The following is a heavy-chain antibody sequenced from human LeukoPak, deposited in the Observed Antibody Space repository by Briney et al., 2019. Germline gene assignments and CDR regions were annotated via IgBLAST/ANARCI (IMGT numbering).Heavy chain of an antibody. V-gene: IGHV3-7*01. Sequence: GGSLTLSCAASGFTFSSCWMTWVRQTPGKGLEWVASIKDDGSGKYYVDSVKGRFTISRDNAKNSLSLQMNSLRVEDAAIYYCASLSLGYWGQGTLVTVSS. CDR2: IKDDGSGK. CDR3: ASLSLGY. D-gene: IGHD2/OR15-2a*01. CDR1: GFTFSSCW. J-gene: IGHJ4*02.